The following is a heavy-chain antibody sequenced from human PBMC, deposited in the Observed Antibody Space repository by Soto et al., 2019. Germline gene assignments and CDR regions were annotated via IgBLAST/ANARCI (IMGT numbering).Heavy chain of an antibody. D-gene: IGHD2-8*01. V-gene: IGHV3-30*04. Sequence: QVKLVESGGGVGQPGRSLRLSCAASGFSFSSYAMHWVRQAPGKGLEWLSFISYDGRNEYYADSVKGRFTVSRDSSENTLYLQINTLTPEDTAVYYCARDGCPNGVCFNNYWGQGTLVTVSP. CDR1: GFSFSSYA. J-gene: IGHJ4*02. CDR2: ISYDGRNE. CDR3: ARDGCPNGVCFNNY.